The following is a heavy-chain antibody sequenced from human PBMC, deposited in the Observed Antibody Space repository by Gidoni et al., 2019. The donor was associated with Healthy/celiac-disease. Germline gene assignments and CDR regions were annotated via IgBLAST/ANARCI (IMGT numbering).Heavy chain of an antibody. J-gene: IGHJ4*02. CDR2: IYHSGST. CDR3: ARSKYVDYYDSSGYFDY. CDR1: GGSISSSNW. Sequence: QVQLQESGPGLVKPSGTLSLTCAVSGGSISSSNWWSWVRQPPGKGREWIGEIYHSGSTNYNPSLKSRVTISVDKSKNQFSLKLSSVTAADTAVYYCARSKYVDYYDSSGYFDYWGQGTLVTVSS. V-gene: IGHV4-4*02. D-gene: IGHD3-22*01.